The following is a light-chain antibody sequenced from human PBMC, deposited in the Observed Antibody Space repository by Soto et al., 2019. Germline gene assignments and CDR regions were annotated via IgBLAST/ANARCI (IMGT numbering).Light chain of an antibody. CDR1: SSNIGKND. CDR2: RNY. CDR3: AAWDDSLSGPVV. Sequence: QSVLTQPPSASGTPGQTVTISCSGGSSNIGKNDVYWYQQLPGTAPKLLIYRNYQRPSGVPARFSGSKSGTSASLAISGLRSEDEADYHCAAWDDSLSGPVVFGGGTQLTVL. J-gene: IGLJ2*01. V-gene: IGLV1-47*01.